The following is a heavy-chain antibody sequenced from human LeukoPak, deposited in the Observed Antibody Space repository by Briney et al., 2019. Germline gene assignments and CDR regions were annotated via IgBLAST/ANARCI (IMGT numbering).Heavy chain of an antibody. J-gene: IGHJ4*02. Sequence: GRSLRLSCAASGFTFSSYAMSWVRQAPGKGLEWVSAISGSGGSTYYADSVKGRFTISRDNSKNTLYLQMNSLRAEDTAVYYCAKAEELSITGTLLFDYWGQGTLVTVSS. CDR1: GFTFSSYA. CDR2: ISGSGGST. V-gene: IGHV3-23*01. CDR3: AKAEELSITGTLLFDY. D-gene: IGHD1-7*01.